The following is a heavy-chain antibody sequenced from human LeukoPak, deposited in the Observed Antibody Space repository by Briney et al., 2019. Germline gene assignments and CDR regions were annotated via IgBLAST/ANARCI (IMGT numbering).Heavy chain of an antibody. CDR3: ARAPRADDNWFDT. V-gene: IGHV3-48*01. CDR2: IGYRSSPI. D-gene: IGHD5-24*01. CDR1: GFTHTTYS. J-gene: IGHJ5*02. Sequence: GGSLRLSCAASGFTHTTYSMNWVRQAPGKGLEWVSYIGYRSSPIHYADSVKGRFTISRDNAKNSLYLQMNSLRAEDTAVYYCARAPRADDNWFDTWGQGTLVTVSS.